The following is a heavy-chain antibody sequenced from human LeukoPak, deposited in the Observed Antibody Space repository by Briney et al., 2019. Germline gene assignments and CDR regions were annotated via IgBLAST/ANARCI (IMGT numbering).Heavy chain of an antibody. J-gene: IGHJ4*02. V-gene: IGHV4-59*01. CDR3: ARGGGYGSGFGS. CDR2: ISYSGST. CDR1: GGSISSYY. Sequence: PSETLSLTCTVSGGSISSYYWSWIRQAPGEGLEWIGYISYSGSTNYNPSLNSRVTISVDTSKNQFSLKLSSVTAADTVVYYCARGGGYGSGFGSWGQGTLVTVSS. D-gene: IGHD3-10*01.